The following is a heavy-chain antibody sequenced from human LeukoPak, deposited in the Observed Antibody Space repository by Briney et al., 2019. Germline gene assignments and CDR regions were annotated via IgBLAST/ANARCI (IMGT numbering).Heavy chain of an antibody. D-gene: IGHD3-10*01. J-gene: IGHJ3*02. CDR1: GGSISSSSYY. CDR3: ARNLWFGEDDAFDI. Sequence: SETLSLTCTVSGGSISSSSYYWGWIRQPPGKGLEWIGSIYYSGSTYYNPSLKSRVTISVDTSKNQFSLKLSSVTAADTAVYYCARNLWFGEDDAFDIWGQGTMVTVSS. CDR2: IYYSGST. V-gene: IGHV4-39*07.